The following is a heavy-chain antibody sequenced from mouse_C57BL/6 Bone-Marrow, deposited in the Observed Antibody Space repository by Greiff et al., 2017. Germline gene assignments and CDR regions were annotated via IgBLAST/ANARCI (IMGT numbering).Heavy chain of an antibody. CDR1: GYTFTDYY. J-gene: IGHJ1*03. D-gene: IGHD1-1*01. CDR3: AREVTTVVEWYFDV. CDR2: IFPGSGST. V-gene: IGHV1-75*01. Sequence: HLHPSFPSLLTPGAPVKISCKASGYTFTDYYINWVKQRPGQGLEWIGWIFPGSGSTYYNEKFKGKATLTVDKSSSTAYMLLSSLTSEDSAVYFCAREVTTVVEWYFDVWGTGTTVTVSS.